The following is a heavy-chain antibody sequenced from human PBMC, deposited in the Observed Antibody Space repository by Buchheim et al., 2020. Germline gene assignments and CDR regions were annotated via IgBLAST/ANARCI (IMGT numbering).Heavy chain of an antibody. CDR1: GFTFSNAW. CDR3: TTDYSSWYWDDY. Sequence: EVQLVESGGGLVKPGGSLRLSCAASGFTFSNAWMSWVRQAPGKGLEWVGRIKSKTGGGTTDYAAPVKGRFTISRDDSKNTLYLQMNSLKTEDTAVYYCTTDYSSWYWDDYWGQGTL. J-gene: IGHJ4*02. D-gene: IGHD6-13*01. V-gene: IGHV3-15*01. CDR2: IKSKTGGGTT.